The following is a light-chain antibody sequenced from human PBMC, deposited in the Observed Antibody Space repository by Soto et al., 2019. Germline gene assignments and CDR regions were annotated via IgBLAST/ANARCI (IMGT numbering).Light chain of an antibody. CDR1: QSISSW. V-gene: IGKV1-5*03. Sequence: DIKMTQSPSTLSASVGDRVTITCRASQSISSWLAWYQQKPGKAPKPLIYKASSVESGVPSRFSGSGSGTEFTLTISMLQPDDFATYSCQQYHSYSRTFVQGTKVEI. CDR3: QQYHSYSRT. CDR2: KAS. J-gene: IGKJ1*01.